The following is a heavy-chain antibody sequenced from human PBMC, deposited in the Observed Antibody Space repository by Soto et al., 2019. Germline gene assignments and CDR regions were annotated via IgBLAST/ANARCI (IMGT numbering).Heavy chain of an antibody. D-gene: IGHD6-19*01. CDR1: GYTFTGYG. V-gene: IGHV1-18*04. Sequence: AASVKVSCKASGYTFTGYGISWVRQAPGQGLEWMGWISAYNGNINYAQNLQGRVTMTTDTSTSTAYMELRSLRSDDTAVYYCARVDSSGWYEVDYWGQGTLVTVSS. CDR2: ISAYNGNI. CDR3: ARVDSSGWYEVDY. J-gene: IGHJ4*02.